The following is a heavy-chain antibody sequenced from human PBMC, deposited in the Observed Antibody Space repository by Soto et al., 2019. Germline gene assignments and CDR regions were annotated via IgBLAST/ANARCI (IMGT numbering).Heavy chain of an antibody. J-gene: IGHJ4*02. Sequence: NPSETLSLTCTVSGASIDSSTDYWGWIRQPPGKGLEWIGSIYYSGTTYYSPSLKSRVTISVDTSKNQFSLTLSSVTAADTAVYYCARQLTWIRNANNDYWGRGTLVTVSS. CDR1: GASIDSSTDY. CDR3: ARQLTWIRNANNDY. CDR2: IYYSGTT. D-gene: IGHD3-16*01. V-gene: IGHV4-39*01.